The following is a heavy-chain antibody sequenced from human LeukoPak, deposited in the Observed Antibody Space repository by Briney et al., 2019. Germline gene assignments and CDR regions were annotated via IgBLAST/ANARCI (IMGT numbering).Heavy chain of an antibody. D-gene: IGHD3-22*01. CDR1: GGSVRSSSHY. CDR2: VYYTGST. J-gene: IGHJ4*02. Sequence: SETLSLTCTVSGGSVRSSSHYWGWIRQPPGSGLEWIGSVYYTGSTYYNPSLKSRVTISIDTSANQFSLKLSSVTAADTAVYFCSRGSGSYSYFDFWGQGTLVAVSS. V-gene: IGHV4-39*01. CDR3: SRGSGSYSYFDF.